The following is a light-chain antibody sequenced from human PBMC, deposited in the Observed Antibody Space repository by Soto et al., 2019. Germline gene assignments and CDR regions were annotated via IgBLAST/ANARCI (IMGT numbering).Light chain of an antibody. CDR2: EVS. Sequence: QSVLTQPASVSGSPGQSITISCTGTSSDVGGYHYVSWYQQYPGKAPKLMIYEVSNRPSGVSNRFSGSKSGNTASLTISGLQAEDEADYYCSSYTSRSTRVFGTGTKGTVL. CDR3: SSYTSRSTRV. CDR1: SSDVGGYHY. V-gene: IGLV2-14*01. J-gene: IGLJ1*01.